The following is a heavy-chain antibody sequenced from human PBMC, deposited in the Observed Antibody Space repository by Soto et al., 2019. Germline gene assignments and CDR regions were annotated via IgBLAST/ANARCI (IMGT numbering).Heavy chain of an antibody. CDR1: GGTFSSYA. Sequence: QVQLVQSGAEVKKPGSSVKVSCKASGGTFSSYAISWVRQAPGQGLEWMGGIIPIFGTANYAQKFQGRVTITADESTSTAYMELSSLRSEDTAVYYCASGTRDGYKDYYYYGMDVWGQGTTVTVSS. CDR2: IIPIFGTA. J-gene: IGHJ6*02. D-gene: IGHD5-12*01. V-gene: IGHV1-69*01. CDR3: ASGTRDGYKDYYYYGMDV.